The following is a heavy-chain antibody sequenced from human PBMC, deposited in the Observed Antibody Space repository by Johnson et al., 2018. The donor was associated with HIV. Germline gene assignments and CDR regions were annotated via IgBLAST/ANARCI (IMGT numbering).Heavy chain of an antibody. D-gene: IGHD3-16*01. CDR2: ISYDGSNK. Sequence: QMQLVESGGSVVRPGGSLRLSCAASGFTFSSYCMHWVRQAPGKGLEWVAVISYDGSNKYSADSVKGRFTISRNNSKNTLYLQMNSQRAEATAVYYCARGGKRVMAAFDIWGQGTMVTVSS. CDR1: GFTFSSYC. V-gene: IGHV3-30*03. CDR3: ARGGKRVMAAFDI. J-gene: IGHJ3*02.